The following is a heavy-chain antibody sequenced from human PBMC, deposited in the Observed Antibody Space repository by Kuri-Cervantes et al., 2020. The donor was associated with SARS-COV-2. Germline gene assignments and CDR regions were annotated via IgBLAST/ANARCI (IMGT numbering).Heavy chain of an antibody. CDR3: ARVQLPEIGFDY. Sequence: GESLKISCAASGFTFSSYGMHWVRQAPGKGLEWVSPISSSSSYIYYADSVKGRFTISRDNAKNSLYLQMNSLRAEDTAVYYYARVQLPEIGFDYWGQGILVTVSS. J-gene: IGHJ4*02. CDR2: ISSSSSYI. CDR1: GFTFSSYG. D-gene: IGHD1-1*01. V-gene: IGHV3-21*01.